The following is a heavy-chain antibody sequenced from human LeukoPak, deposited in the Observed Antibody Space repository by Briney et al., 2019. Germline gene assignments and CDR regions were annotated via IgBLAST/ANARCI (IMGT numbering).Heavy chain of an antibody. J-gene: IGHJ4*02. Sequence: GGSLRLSCAASGFTFSSYWMHWVRQAPGKGLVWVSRIDSDGRTTNYADSVKGRFTISRDNAKNTLYLQMNSLRAEDTAVYYCARGGSSGWYGDPFDYWGQGTLVTVSS. D-gene: IGHD6-19*01. CDR1: GFTFSSYW. CDR3: ARGGSSGWYGDPFDY. CDR2: IDSDGRTT. V-gene: IGHV3-74*01.